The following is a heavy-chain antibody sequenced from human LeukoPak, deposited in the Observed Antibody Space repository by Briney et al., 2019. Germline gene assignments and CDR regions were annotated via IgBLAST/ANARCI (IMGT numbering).Heavy chain of an antibody. D-gene: IGHD4-17*01. CDR3: ARLIYGDYKLDY. J-gene: IGHJ4*02. CDR2: IYYSGST. Sequence: SETLSLTCNVSGGSISSSSYYWGWIRQPPGKGLEWIGSIYYSGSTYYNPSLKSRVTISVDTSKNQFSLKLSSETAADTAVYYCARLIYGDYKLDYWGQGTLVTVSS. V-gene: IGHV4-39*01. CDR1: GGSISSSSYY.